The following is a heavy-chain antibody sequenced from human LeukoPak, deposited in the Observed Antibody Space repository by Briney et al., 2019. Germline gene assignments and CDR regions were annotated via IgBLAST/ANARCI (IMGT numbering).Heavy chain of an antibody. V-gene: IGHV4-61*01. J-gene: IGHJ4*02. CDR2: IYYSGST. D-gene: IGHD2-2*01. CDR1: GGSVSSGFYY. CDR3: ARTDALYCSSTSCYDY. Sequence: SETLSLTCTVSGGSVSSGFYYWSWIRQPLGKGLEWIGYIYYSGSTNYNPSLKSRVTISVDTSKDQFSLKLRSVTAADTAVYYCARTDALYCSSTSCYDYWGQGTLVTVSS.